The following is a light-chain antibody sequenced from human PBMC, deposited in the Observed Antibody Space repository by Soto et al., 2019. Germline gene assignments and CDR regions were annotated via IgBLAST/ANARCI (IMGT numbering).Light chain of an antibody. J-gene: IGLJ1*01. CDR1: SSDVGGYNY. CDR2: DVS. Sequence: QSALTQPDSVSGSPGQSITNSCTGTSSDVGGYNYVSWYQQHPGKAPKLMIYDVSNRPSGVSNRFSGSKSGNTASLTISGLQAEDEADYYCSSYTSSSTLDVFGTGTKVTVL. CDR3: SSYTSSSTLDV. V-gene: IGLV2-14*01.